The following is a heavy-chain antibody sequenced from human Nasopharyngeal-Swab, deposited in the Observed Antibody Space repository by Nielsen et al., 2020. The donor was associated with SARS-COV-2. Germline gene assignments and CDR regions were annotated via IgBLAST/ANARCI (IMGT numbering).Heavy chain of an antibody. CDR3: AKEGVVGATTGVVY. V-gene: IGHV3-21*01. D-gene: IGHD1-26*01. CDR1: GFTFSSYS. CDR2: ISSSSSYI. J-gene: IGHJ4*02. Sequence: GESLKISCAASGFTFSSYSMNWVRQAPGKGLEWVSSISSSSSYIYYADSVKGRFTLSRDNAKNSLYLQMNSLRAEDTAVYYCAKEGVVGATTGVVYWGQGTLVTVSS.